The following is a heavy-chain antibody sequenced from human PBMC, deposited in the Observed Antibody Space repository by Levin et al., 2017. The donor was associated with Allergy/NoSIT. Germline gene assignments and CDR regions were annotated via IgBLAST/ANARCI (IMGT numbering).Heavy chain of an antibody. J-gene: IGHJ6*03. D-gene: IGHD5-12*01. V-gene: IGHV4-61*02. Sequence: PSETLSLTCGVSGASISRGFYYWSWIRQPAGEGLEWIGRIYVTGSTTYSPSLKSRVTISLDRSKAQVSLKINSVTAADTAVYYCARDLEGFSGYKPYCYTDVWGKGTTVTVSS. CDR2: IYVTGST. CDR1: GASISRGFYY. CDR3: ARDLEGFSGYKPYCYTDV.